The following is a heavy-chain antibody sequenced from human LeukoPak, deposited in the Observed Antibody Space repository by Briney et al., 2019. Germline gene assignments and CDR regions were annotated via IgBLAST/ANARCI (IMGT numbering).Heavy chain of an antibody. V-gene: IGHV1-2*02. CDR1: GYTFTCYY. J-gene: IGHJ3*02. CDR2: INPNSGGT. D-gene: IGHD6-6*01. Sequence: ASVKVSCKASGYTFTCYYMHWVRQAPGQGLEWMGWINPNSGGTNYAQKFQGRVTMNRDTAISTGYMELSRLRAGDTAVYYCARGAYSSSPLPRGDDAFDIWGQGTMVTVSS. CDR3: ARGAYSSSPLPRGDDAFDI.